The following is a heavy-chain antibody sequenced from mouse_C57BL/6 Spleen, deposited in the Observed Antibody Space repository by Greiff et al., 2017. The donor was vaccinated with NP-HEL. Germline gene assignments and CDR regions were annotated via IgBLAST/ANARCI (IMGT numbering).Heavy chain of an antibody. CDR3: ARHEGDYYGSSFLDY. CDR1: GYTFTEYT. CDR2: FYPGSGSI. J-gene: IGHJ2*01. V-gene: IGHV1-62-2*01. Sequence: VQLQQSGAELVKPGASVKLSCKASGYTFTEYTIHWVKQRSGQGLEWIGWFYPGSGSIKYNEKFKDKATLTADKSSSTVYMGLSRVTSEDSAVFFCARHEGDYYGSSFLDYWGQGTTLTDSS. D-gene: IGHD1-1*01.